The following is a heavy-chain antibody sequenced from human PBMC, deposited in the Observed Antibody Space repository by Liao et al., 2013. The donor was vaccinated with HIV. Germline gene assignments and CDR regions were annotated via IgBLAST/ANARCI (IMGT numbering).Heavy chain of an antibody. Sequence: QVQLQESGPGLVKPSETLSLTCTVSGGSIGSDYWSWIRKPAGKGLEWIGRISTDGSTNFNPSLESRVAMSLDRSTNRFSLSLRSVTAADTAMYYCARGMGSTSRFQYWGQGALVTVSS. CDR2: ISTDGST. CDR3: ARGMGSTSRFQY. V-gene: IGHV4-4*07. CDR1: GGSIGSDY. D-gene: IGHD6-13*01. J-gene: IGHJ4*02.